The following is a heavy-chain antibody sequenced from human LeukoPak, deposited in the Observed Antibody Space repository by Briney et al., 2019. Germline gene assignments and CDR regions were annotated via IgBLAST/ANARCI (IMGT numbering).Heavy chain of an antibody. Sequence: SETLSRTGTVSGGSINSYYWSWIRQPAGKGLEWIGRIYSSGSTNYNPSLKSRVSMSVDTSKNQFSLKLTSVAAADTAVYYCARGGKATVVTMWGQGILVTVSS. V-gene: IGHV4-4*07. D-gene: IGHD4-23*01. J-gene: IGHJ4*02. CDR3: ARGGKATVVTM. CDR1: GGSINSYY. CDR2: IYSSGST.